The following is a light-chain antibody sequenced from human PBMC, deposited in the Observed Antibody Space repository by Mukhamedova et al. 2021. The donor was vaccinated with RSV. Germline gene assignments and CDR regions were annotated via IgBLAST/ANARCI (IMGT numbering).Light chain of an antibody. Sequence: GERATLSCWASQDISTSLAWYQQKPGQAPRLLIYDASTRATDVPDRFIGSGSGAGFTLTISSLQSEDFGVYYCQQYKYWPPYTFG. CDR1: QDISTS. CDR2: DAS. V-gene: IGKV3-15*01. CDR3: QQYKYWPPYT. J-gene: IGKJ2*01.